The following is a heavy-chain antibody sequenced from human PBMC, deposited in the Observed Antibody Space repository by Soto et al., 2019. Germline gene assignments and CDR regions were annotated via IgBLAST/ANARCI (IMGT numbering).Heavy chain of an antibody. V-gene: IGHV1-2*02. J-gene: IGHJ4*02. CDR1: GYTFTGYY. CDR2: INPNSGGT. D-gene: IGHD2-2*01. CDR3: AVPAATKASRFDY. Sequence: ASVKVSCKASGYTFTGYYMHWVRQAPGQGLEWMGWINPNSGGTNYAQKFQGRVTMTRDKSISTAYLQWSSLKALDTAMYYCAVPAATKASRFDYWGQGTLVTVSS.